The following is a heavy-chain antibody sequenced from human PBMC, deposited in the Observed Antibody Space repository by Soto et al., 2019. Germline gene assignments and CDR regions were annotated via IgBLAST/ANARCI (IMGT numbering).Heavy chain of an antibody. CDR2: IYYSGST. Sequence: PSETLSLTCTVSGGSISTYYWSWIRQPPGKGLEWIGYIYYSGSTYYNPSLKSRVTMSVDTSRNQLLLQLNSVTAADTAVYYCAGESAGSGKNNWFDPWGQGTLVTVSS. CDR3: AGESAGSGKNNWFDP. V-gene: IGHV4-59*01. CDR1: GGSISTYY. J-gene: IGHJ5*02. D-gene: IGHD3-10*01.